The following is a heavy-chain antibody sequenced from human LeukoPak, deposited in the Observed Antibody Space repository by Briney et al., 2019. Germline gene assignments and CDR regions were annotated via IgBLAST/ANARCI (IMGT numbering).Heavy chain of an antibody. D-gene: IGHD5-24*01. CDR3: ARVRDGSQDY. CDR1: GFTSSSYE. CDR2: ISSSGSTI. Sequence: GGSLRLSCVASGFTSSSYEMNWVREALGKGLEWVSYISSSGSTIYYADSVKGRFTISRDNAKNSLYLQMNSLRAEDTAVYYCARVRDGSQDYWGQGTLVTVSS. J-gene: IGHJ4*02. V-gene: IGHV3-48*03.